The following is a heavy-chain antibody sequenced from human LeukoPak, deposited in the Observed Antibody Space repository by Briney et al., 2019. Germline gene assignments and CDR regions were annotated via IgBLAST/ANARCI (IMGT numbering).Heavy chain of an antibody. D-gene: IGHD3-10*01. V-gene: IGHV4-34*01. CDR2: INHSGST. CDR3: ARGPSKEYYYYGPGSYFY. CDR1: GGSFSGYY. Sequence: PSETLSLTCAVYGGSFSGYYWSWIRQPPGKGLEWIGEINHSGSTNYNPSLKSRVTISVDTSKNQFSLKLSSVTAADTAVYYCARGPSKEYYYYGPGSYFYWGQGTLVTVSS. J-gene: IGHJ4*02.